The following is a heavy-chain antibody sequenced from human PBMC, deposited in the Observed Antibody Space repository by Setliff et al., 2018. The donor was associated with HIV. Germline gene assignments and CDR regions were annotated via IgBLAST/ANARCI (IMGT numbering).Heavy chain of an antibody. CDR2: IYTSGTT. V-gene: IGHV4-61*09. Sequence: NPSETLSLTCTVFGGSINSDSYYWTWIRQPAGKGLEWIGHIYTSGTTDYNPSLKSRVTISLDTSKNQFSLKLSSVAAADTAIYYCARVPRITTLRNAFDIWGQGTMVTVSS. CDR3: ARVPRITTLRNAFDI. CDR1: GGSINSDSYY. D-gene: IGHD3-3*01. J-gene: IGHJ3*02.